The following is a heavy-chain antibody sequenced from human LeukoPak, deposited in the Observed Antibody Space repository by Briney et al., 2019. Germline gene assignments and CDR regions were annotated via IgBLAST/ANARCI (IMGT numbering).Heavy chain of an antibody. J-gene: IGHJ5*02. CDR1: GFTFSSYW. CDR3: ARGGYYWGA. V-gene: IGHV3-7*01. D-gene: IGHD1-1*01. CDR2: IKEDGSEQ. Sequence: AGSLRLSCAASGFTFSSYWMSWVRQAPGKGLEWVASIKEDGSEQYYVDSVKGRFTISRDNAKNSLYMQMNSLRAEDMDVYYCARGGYYWGAWGQGTLVTVSS.